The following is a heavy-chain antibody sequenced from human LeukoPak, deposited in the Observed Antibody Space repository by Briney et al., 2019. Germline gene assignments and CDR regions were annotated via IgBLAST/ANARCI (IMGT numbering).Heavy chain of an antibody. CDR2: INPNSGGT. CDR3: ARDPSRNFGDTIDNWFDP. CDR1: GGTFSSYA. D-gene: IGHD3-3*01. J-gene: IGHJ5*02. Sequence: GASVKVSCRASGGTFSSYAISWVRQAPGQGLEWMGWINPNSGGTNYAQKFQGRVTMTRDTSISTAYMELSRLRSDDTAVYYCARDPSRNFGDTIDNWFDPWGQGTLVTVSS. V-gene: IGHV1-2*02.